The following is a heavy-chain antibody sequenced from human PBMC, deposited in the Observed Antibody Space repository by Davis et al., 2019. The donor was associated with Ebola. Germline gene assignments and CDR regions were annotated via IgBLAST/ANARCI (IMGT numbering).Heavy chain of an antibody. CDR3: ARRVGYCSSTSCQNYYGMDV. J-gene: IGHJ6*02. CDR2: INHSGST. Sequence: MPSETLSLTCAVYGGSFSGYYWSWIRQPPGKGLEWIGEINHSGSTNYNPSLKSRVTISVDTSKNQFSLKLSSVTAADTAVYYCARRVGYCSSTSCQNYYGMDVWGQGTTVTVSS. CDR1: GGSFSGYY. D-gene: IGHD2-2*01. V-gene: IGHV4-34*01.